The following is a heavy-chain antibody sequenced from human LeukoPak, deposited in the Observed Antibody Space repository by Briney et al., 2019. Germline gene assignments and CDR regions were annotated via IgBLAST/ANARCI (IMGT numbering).Heavy chain of an antibody. V-gene: IGHV3-30*18. D-gene: IGHD1-26*01. Sequence: GRSLRLSCAASGFTFSSYGMHWVRQAPGKGLEWVAVISYDGSNKYYADSVKGRFTISRDNSKNTLYLQMNSLRAEDTAVYYCAKSDAGATYPLFYYYYGMDVWGQGTTVTVSS. J-gene: IGHJ6*02. CDR2: ISYDGSNK. CDR1: GFTFSSYG. CDR3: AKSDAGATYPLFYYYYGMDV.